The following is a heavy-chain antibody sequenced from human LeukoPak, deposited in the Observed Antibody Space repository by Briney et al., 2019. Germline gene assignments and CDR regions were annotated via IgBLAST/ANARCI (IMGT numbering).Heavy chain of an antibody. CDR3: ARSNHFWSGYLDI. CDR2: VDNSGNT. D-gene: IGHD3-3*02. V-gene: IGHV4-39*07. Sequence: SETLSLTCTVAGGSISSRNDYWGWIRQPPGKELEWIVNVDNSGNTFYNPSLKSRVTISVDTSKNQLSLGMTSVTAADTAVYFCARSNHFWSGYLDIWGQGILVTVSS. CDR1: GGSISSRNDY. J-gene: IGHJ4*02.